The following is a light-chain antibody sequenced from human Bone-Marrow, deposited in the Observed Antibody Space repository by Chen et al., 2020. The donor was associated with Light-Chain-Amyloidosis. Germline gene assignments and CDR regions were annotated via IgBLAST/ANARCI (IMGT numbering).Light chain of an antibody. Sequence: IVLTQSPGTLSLSPGDSATLSCRASQSVHNNYVAWYQQRPAQPPTLLIFHTSTRAADIPDRFSGSGSGTDFALTISSLEPEDFAVYFCQQYGTSPLTFGGGSKVEI. V-gene: IGKV3-20*01. J-gene: IGKJ4*01. CDR1: QSVHNNY. CDR3: QQYGTSPLT. CDR2: HTS.